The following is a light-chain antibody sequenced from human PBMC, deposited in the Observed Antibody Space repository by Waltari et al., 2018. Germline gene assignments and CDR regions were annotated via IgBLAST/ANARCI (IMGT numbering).Light chain of an antibody. CDR3: ETGGHGTWV. V-gene: IGLV4-69*01. Sequence: QLVLTQSPSASASLGASVKLTFTLSSGHSSNIIAWLQQRPERGPRYLMKVNSDGSHSKGDDIPDRFSGSSSGAERYLTISSLQSEDEADYYCETGGHGTWVFGGGTKLTVL. CDR1: SGHSSNI. CDR2: VNSDGSH. J-gene: IGLJ3*02.